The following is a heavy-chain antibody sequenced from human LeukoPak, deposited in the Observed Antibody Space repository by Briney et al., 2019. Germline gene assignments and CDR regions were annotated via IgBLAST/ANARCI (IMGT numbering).Heavy chain of an antibody. CDR1: GGSFSGYY. D-gene: IGHD1-7*01. CDR3: ARRRPPFITVELRDYFDY. Sequence: SETLSLTCAVYGGSFSGYYWSWIRQPPGKGLEWIGEINHSGSTNYNPSLKSRVTISVDTSKNQFSLKLSSVTAADTAVYYCARRRPPFITVELRDYFDYWGRGTLVTVSS. V-gene: IGHV4-34*01. J-gene: IGHJ4*02. CDR2: INHSGST.